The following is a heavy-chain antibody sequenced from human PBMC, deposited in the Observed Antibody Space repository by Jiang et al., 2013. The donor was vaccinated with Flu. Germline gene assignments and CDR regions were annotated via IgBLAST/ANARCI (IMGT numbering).Heavy chain of an antibody. V-gene: IGHV1-46*01. CDR3: ARGSYTSSWLFDY. D-gene: IGHD6-13*01. CDR2: INPSGGGT. Sequence: SGAEVKVSCKASGYTFTTYYIHWVRQAPGQGLEWMGVINPSGGGTNYAQKFQGRVAMTRDTSTSTVYMELSSLRSEDTAVYYCARGSYTSSWLFDYWGQGALVTVSS. CDR1: GYTFTTYY. J-gene: IGHJ4*02.